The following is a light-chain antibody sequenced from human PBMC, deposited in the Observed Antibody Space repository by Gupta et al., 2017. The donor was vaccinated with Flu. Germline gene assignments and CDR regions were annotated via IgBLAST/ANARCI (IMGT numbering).Light chain of an antibody. V-gene: IGLV1-44*01. CDR2: GNN. Sequence: VTISCAGSSSNIGSNYVNWYRQGPGTAPKLLVYGNNQRHAGGAARVCGSKSGTSAALAISGLQTGEEEDYYCEAWEDSRNGHSVFGSGTKVTVL. CDR1: SSNIGSNY. CDR3: EAWEDSRNGHSV. J-gene: IGLJ1*01.